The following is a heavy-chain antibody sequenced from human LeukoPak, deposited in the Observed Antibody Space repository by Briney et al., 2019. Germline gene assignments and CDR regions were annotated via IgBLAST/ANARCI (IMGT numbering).Heavy chain of an antibody. CDR1: GFAFSSYA. D-gene: IGHD1-1*01. CDR2: ITSSGGST. V-gene: IGHV3-64D*06. CDR3: VKAYNWNVYSSGNF. Sequence: GGSLRLSCSASGFAFSSYAMHWVRQAPGKGLEYVSAITSSGGSTYHTDSVKGRFTISRDNSKNTLFLQMSTLRAEDTAVYYCVKAYNWNVYSSGNFWGQGTLVTVSS. J-gene: IGHJ4*02.